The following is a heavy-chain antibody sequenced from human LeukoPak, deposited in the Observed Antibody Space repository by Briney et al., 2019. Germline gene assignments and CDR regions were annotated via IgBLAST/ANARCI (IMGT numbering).Heavy chain of an antibody. CDR2: IYYTGST. J-gene: IGHJ2*01. CDR3: AASRWYFDV. Sequence: LETLSLTCTVSGGSITNFYWSWVRQPPGKRLEWLGFIYYTGSTTYNPSLESRVTISVDTSKNQFSLRLRSVTAADTAVYYCAASRWYFDVWGRGVVVAVSS. V-gene: IGHV4-59*08. CDR1: GGSITNFY.